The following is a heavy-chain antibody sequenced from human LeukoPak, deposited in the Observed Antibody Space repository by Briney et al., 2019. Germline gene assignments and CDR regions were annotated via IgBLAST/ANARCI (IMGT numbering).Heavy chain of an antibody. CDR3: ARVAEAWIELWSVPEY. CDR2: ISYDGSNE. D-gene: IGHD5-18*01. V-gene: IGHV3-30-3*01. CDR1: GFTFSSYA. Sequence: GGSLRLSCAASGFTFSSYAMHWVRQAPGKGLEWVAVISYDGSNEYYADSVKCRFTISRDNSKNILYLQMNSLRPEDTAVYFCARVAEAWIELWSVPEYWGQGTLVTVSS. J-gene: IGHJ4*02.